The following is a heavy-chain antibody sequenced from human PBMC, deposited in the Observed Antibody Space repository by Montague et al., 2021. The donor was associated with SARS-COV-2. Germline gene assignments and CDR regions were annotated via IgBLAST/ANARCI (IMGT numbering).Heavy chain of an antibody. V-gene: IGHV6-1*01. CDR1: GDSVASHSAT. CDR3: ARERWAVGVSFDY. D-gene: IGHD1-26*01. CDR2: TYYRSRWSN. J-gene: IGHJ4*02. Sequence: CAISGDSVASHSATWHWITQAPSRGLELLGRTYYRSRWSNDYAXXXRSRKVINPDTSTNQFSLQLSSVPPEDTAVYFCARERWAVGVSFDYWGQGTLVTVSS.